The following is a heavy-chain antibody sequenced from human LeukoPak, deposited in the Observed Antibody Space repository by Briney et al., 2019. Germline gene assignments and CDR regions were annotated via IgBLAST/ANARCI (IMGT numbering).Heavy chain of an antibody. V-gene: IGHV4-61*01. J-gene: IGHJ4*02. CDR2: IYYSGST. CDR3: ARVISAAAGSYYFDY. CDR1: GGSVSSGSYY. D-gene: IGHD6-13*01. Sequence: SETLSLTCTVSGGSVSSGSYYWSWIRQPPGKGLEWIGYIYYSGSTNYNPSLKSRVTISVDTSKNQFSLKPSSVTAADTAVYYCARVISAAAGSYYFDYWGQGTLVTVSS.